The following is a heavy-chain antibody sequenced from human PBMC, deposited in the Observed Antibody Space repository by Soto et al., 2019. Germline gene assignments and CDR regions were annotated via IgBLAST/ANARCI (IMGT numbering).Heavy chain of an antibody. CDR3: ARDRGRIAATILNYYYYMDV. Sequence: QVQLQQWGAGLLKPSETLSLTCAVYGGSFSGYYWSWIRQPPGKGLEWIGEINHSGSTNYNPSLTRRVTISVDTSKNQFSLKLSSVTAADTAVYYCARDRGRIAATILNYYYYMDVWGKGTTVTVSS. J-gene: IGHJ6*03. V-gene: IGHV4-34*01. CDR1: GGSFSGYY. D-gene: IGHD5-12*01. CDR2: INHSGST.